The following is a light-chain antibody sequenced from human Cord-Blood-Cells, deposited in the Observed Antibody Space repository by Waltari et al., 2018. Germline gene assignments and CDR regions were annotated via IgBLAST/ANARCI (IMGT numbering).Light chain of an antibody. V-gene: IGKV3-15*01. CDR3: QQYNNWPRKGRDHMYT. CDR2: GAS. CDR1: QSVSSN. J-gene: IGKJ2*01. Sequence: EIVMTQSPATLSVSPGERATLSCRASQSVSSNLAWYQQKPGQAPRLLSYGASTRATGIPARFSGSGSGTEFTLTISSLQSEDFAVYYCQQYNNWPRKGRDHMYTFGQGTKLEIK.